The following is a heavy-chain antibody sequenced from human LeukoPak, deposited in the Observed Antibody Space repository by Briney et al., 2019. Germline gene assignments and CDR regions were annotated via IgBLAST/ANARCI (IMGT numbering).Heavy chain of an antibody. CDR3: TTVYYYDSSGYCS. V-gene: IGHV3-15*01. Sequence: PGGSLRLSCAASGFTFSNAWMSWVRQAPGKGLEWVGRIKSKTDGGTTDYAAPVKGRFTISRDDSKNTLNLQMNSLKTEDTAVYYCTTVYYYDSSGYCSGGQGTLVTVSS. CDR2: IKSKTDGGTT. CDR1: GFTFSNAW. D-gene: IGHD3-22*01. J-gene: IGHJ4*02.